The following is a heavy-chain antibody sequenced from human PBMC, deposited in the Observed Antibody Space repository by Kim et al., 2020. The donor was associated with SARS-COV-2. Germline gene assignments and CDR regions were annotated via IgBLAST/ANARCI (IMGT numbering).Heavy chain of an antibody. CDR3: AREFDCTNGVCWYYYYGMDV. J-gene: IGHJ6*02. Sequence: ASVKVSCKASGYTFTSYYMHWVRQAPGQGLEWMGIINPSGGSTSYAQKFQGRVTMTRDTSTSTVYMELSSLRSEDTAVYYCAREFDCTNGVCWYYYYGMDVWGQGTTVTVSS. CDR1: GYTFTSYY. V-gene: IGHV1-46*01. D-gene: IGHD2-8*01. CDR2: INPSGGST.